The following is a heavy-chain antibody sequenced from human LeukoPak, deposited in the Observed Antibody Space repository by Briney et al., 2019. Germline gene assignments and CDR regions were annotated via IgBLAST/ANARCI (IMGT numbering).Heavy chain of an antibody. J-gene: IGHJ4*02. Sequence: SQTLSLTCVVSGGSISCGSYYWNWIRQPAGKGLEWMGRIYNSGSTNYNPSLKSRVTISVDTSRNQLSLQLTSVTAADTAVYYCARQTFGVLYFDSWGQGTLVIVSS. CDR1: GGSISCGSYY. D-gene: IGHD3-10*01. CDR3: ARQTFGVLYFDS. V-gene: IGHV4-61*02. CDR2: IYNSGST.